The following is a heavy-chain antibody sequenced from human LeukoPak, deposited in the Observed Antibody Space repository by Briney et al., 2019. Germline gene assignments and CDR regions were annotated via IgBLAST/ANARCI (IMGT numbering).Heavy chain of an antibody. V-gene: IGHV4-34*01. CDR3: AGAGPAATRYYYYGMDV. CDR1: GGSFSGYY. J-gene: IGHJ6*02. Sequence: KPSETLSLTCAVYGGSFSGYYWSLIRQPPGKGLEWIGEINHSGSTNYNPSLKSRVTISVDTSKNQFSLKLSSVTAADTAVYYCAGAGPAATRYYYYGMDVWGQGTTVTVSS. D-gene: IGHD2-15*01. CDR2: INHSGST.